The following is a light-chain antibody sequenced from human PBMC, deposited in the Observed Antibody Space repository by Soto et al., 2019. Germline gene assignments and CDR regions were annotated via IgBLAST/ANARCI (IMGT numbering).Light chain of an antibody. Sequence: VMTQSPASLSASPWDRVTLSCSASQNIRSSLAWYQQRPGQAPRLLIYDASTRATGIPPRFSGGGSGTEFTVTISSLQSEDFAVYYCQQYGSSLLFTFGPGTKVDI. CDR1: QNIRSS. J-gene: IGKJ3*01. CDR2: DAS. CDR3: QQYGSSLLFT. V-gene: IGKV3-15*01.